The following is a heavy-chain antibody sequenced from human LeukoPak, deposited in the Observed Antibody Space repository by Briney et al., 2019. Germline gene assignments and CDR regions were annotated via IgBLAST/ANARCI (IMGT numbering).Heavy chain of an antibody. D-gene: IGHD2-15*01. V-gene: IGHV3-7*04. Sequence: GGSLRLSCEASEFSLSAYWMTWVRQAPGKGLEWVAIIKQDGSETYYRDSVKGRFTISRDNAENSVNLQMNSLRAEDTGVYYCARDCGSGRCYQTMYYFGMDVWGQGTTVTVSS. CDR1: EFSLSAYW. J-gene: IGHJ6*02. CDR2: IKQDGSET. CDR3: ARDCGSGRCYQTMYYFGMDV.